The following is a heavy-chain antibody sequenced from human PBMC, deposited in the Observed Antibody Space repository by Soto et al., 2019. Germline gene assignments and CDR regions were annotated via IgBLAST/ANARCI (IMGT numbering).Heavy chain of an antibody. CDR2: IKSKTDGGTT. CDR3: TTRLIAAAVPEYFQH. J-gene: IGHJ1*01. D-gene: IGHD6-13*01. Sequence: GGSLRLSCAASGFTFSNAWMSWVRQAPGKGLEWVGRIKSKTDGGTTDYAAPVKGRFTISRDDSKNTLYLQMNSLKTEDTAVYYCTTRLIAAAVPEYFQHWGQGTLVTVSS. V-gene: IGHV3-15*01. CDR1: GFTFSNAW.